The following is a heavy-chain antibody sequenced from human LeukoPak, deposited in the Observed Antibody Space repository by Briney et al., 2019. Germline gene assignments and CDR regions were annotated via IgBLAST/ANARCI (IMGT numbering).Heavy chain of an antibody. CDR2: ISAHNGNT. J-gene: IGHJ3*02. D-gene: IGHD6-6*01. CDR1: GYTFTSYG. V-gene: IGHV1-18*04. Sequence: ASVKLSCKASGYTFTSYGISWVRQAPGQGLEWMGWISAHNGNTNYAQKLQGRVTMTTDTSTSTAYMELRSLRSDDTAVYYCARDRSSSSLDAFDIWGQGTIVTVSS. CDR3: ARDRSSSSLDAFDI.